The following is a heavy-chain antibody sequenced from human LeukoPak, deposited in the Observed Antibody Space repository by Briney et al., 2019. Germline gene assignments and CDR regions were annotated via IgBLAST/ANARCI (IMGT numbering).Heavy chain of an antibody. CDR3: AREKIGTGTVLGKDYYYMDV. Sequence: PSETLSLTCTVSGYSISSAYYWGWIRQPPGKGLEWIGSIYHSGSTYYNPSLKSRVTISVDTSKNQFSLKLSSVTAADTAMYYCAREKIGTGTVLGKDYYYMDVWGKGTTVTVSS. J-gene: IGHJ6*03. CDR1: GYSISSAYY. V-gene: IGHV4-38-2*02. D-gene: IGHD3-16*01. CDR2: IYHSGST.